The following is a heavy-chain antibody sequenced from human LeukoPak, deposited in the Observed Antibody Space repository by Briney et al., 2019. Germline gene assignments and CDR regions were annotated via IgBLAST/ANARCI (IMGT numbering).Heavy chain of an antibody. CDR2: IIPILGIA. V-gene: IGHV1-69*04. CDR3: ARGSVAAPAVNGY. D-gene: IGHD6-19*01. J-gene: IGHJ4*02. CDR1: GGTFSSYA. Sequence: ASVKVSCKASGGTFSSYAISWVRQAPGQGLEWMGRIIPILGIANYAQKFQGRVTITADKSTSTAYMELSSLRSEDTAVYYCARGSVAAPAVNGYWGQGTLVTVSS.